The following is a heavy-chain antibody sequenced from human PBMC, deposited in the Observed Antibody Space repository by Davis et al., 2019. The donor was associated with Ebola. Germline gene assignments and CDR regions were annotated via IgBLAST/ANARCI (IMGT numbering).Heavy chain of an antibody. CDR1: GGSFSGYY. Sequence: MPSETLSLTCAVYGGSFSGYYWSWIRQPPGKGLEWIGEINHSGSTNYNPSLKSRVTISVDMSKNQFSLKLSSVTAADTAVYYCARSQVWELPDFWGQGTLVTVSS. J-gene: IGHJ4*02. CDR2: INHSGST. CDR3: ARSQVWELPDF. V-gene: IGHV4-34*01. D-gene: IGHD1-26*01.